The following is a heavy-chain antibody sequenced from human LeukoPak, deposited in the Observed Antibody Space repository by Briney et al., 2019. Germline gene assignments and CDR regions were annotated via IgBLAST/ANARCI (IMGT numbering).Heavy chain of an antibody. J-gene: IGHJ4*02. CDR1: GFTFSSYA. CDR2: ISGSGGST. V-gene: IGHV3-23*01. CDR3: AKVGGLRYFDWLFDY. Sequence: PGRSLRLSCAASGFTFSSYAMSWVRQAPGKGLEWVSAISGSGGSTYYADSVKGRFTISRDNSKNTLYLQMNSLRAEDTAVYYCAKVGGLRYFDWLFDYWGQGTLVTVSS. D-gene: IGHD3-9*01.